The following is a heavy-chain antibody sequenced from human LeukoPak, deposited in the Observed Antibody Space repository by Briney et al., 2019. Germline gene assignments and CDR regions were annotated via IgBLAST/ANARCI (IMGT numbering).Heavy chain of an antibody. V-gene: IGHV3-7*01. D-gene: IGHD1-26*01. Sequence: PGGSLRLSCAASGFTLSSRWMNWFRQAPGKGLEWVANIKQDGSEKYYVDSVKGRFTISRDNAKKSLFLQMNRLRAEDTAVYFCAREGSQSASGTYPGNDWGQGTLVTVSS. CDR1: GFTLSSRW. CDR3: AREGSQSASGTYPGND. J-gene: IGHJ4*02. CDR2: IKQDGSEK.